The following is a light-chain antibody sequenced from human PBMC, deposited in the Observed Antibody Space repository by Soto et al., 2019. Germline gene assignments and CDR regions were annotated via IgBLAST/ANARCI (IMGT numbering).Light chain of an antibody. Sequence: DIQMTQAPSSLSASVGDRVTITCRASQSISSYLNWYQQKPGKAPKLLIYAASSLQSGVPSRFSSSGSGTDFTLTISSLQPEDFATYYCQQSYSSPYTFAQGSKVDI. CDR1: QSISSY. V-gene: IGKV1-39*01. CDR3: QQSYSSPYT. J-gene: IGKJ2*01. CDR2: AAS.